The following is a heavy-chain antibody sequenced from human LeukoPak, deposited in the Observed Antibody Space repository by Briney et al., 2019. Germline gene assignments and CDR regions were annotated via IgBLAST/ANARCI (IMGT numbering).Heavy chain of an antibody. D-gene: IGHD3-3*01. CDR2: IRYDGSNK. CDR3: ARDLNDFWSGYSYDY. V-gene: IGHV3-30*02. Sequence: GGSLRLSCAASGLTFSSYGMHWVRQAPGKGLEWVAFIRYDGSNKYYADSVKGRFTISRDNSKNTLYLQMNSLRAEDTAVYYCARDLNDFWSGYSYDYWGQRTLVTVSS. CDR1: GLTFSSYG. J-gene: IGHJ4*02.